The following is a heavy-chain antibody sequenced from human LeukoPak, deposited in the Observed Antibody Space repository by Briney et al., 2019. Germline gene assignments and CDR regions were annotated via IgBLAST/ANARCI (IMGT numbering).Heavy chain of an antibody. D-gene: IGHD3-10*01. J-gene: IGHJ4*02. CDR3: AKGGTGGSGSFYNPFDY. V-gene: IGHV3-23*01. CDR1: GFTFNSYA. CDR2: ISGSGGST. Sequence: GGSLRLSCASSGFTFNSYAMSWVRKPPGKGLELVAVISGSGGSTYYADSVKGRFTISRDNSKNTLYMQMNSLRAEDTAVYYCAKGGTGGSGSFYNPFDYWGQGTLVTVSS.